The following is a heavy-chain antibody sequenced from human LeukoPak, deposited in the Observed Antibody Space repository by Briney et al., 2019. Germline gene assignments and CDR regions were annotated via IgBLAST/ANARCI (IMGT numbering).Heavy chain of an antibody. D-gene: IGHD5-24*01. CDR1: GGSFSGYY. Sequence: PSETLSLTCAVYGGSFSGYYWSWIRQPPGKGLEWIGEINHSGNTNYNPSLKSRVTISVDTSKNQFSLKLSSVTAADTAVYYCARGRRDGYTGYFDYWGQGTLVTVSS. CDR3: ARGRRDGYTGYFDY. CDR2: INHSGNT. V-gene: IGHV4-34*01. J-gene: IGHJ4*02.